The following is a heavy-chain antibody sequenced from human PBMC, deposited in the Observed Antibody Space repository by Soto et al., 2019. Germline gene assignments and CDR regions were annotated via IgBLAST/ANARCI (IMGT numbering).Heavy chain of an antibody. J-gene: IGHJ4*02. D-gene: IGHD3-10*01. V-gene: IGHV4-59*08. CDR2: IYYSGST. Sequence: SETLSLTCAVYGGSFSGYYWTWIRQPPGKGLEWIGYIYYSGSTNYNPSLKSRVTISVDTSKNQFSLKLNSMTAADTAVYYCARHNYGSGSTYFDYWGQGPLVTVSS. CDR1: GGSFSGYY. CDR3: ARHNYGSGSTYFDY.